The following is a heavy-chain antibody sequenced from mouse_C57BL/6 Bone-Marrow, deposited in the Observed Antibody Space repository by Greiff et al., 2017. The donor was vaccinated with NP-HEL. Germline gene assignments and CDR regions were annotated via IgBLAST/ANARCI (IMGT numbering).Heavy chain of an antibody. CDR3: ARGVLWYFDG. CDR1: GYTFTDYY. Sequence: EVQLQQSGPELVKPGASVKISCKASGYTFTDYYMNWVKQSHGQSLEWIGDINPNNGGTSYNQKFKGKATLTVDKSSSTAYMQLRSLTSEDSAVYYCARGVLWYFDGWGRGTTVTVSS. V-gene: IGHV1-26*01. CDR2: INPNNGGT. D-gene: IGHD2-14*01. J-gene: IGHJ1*03.